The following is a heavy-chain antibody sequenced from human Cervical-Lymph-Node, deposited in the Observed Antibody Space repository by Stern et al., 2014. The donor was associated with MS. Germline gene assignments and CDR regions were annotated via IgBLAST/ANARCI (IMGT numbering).Heavy chain of an antibody. CDR2: VSHDGVDK. D-gene: IGHD1/OR15-1a*01. J-gene: IGHJ1*01. CDR3: AKQQQWLPGIVFQD. Sequence: QVQLVQSGGAVVQPGRSLRLSCAASGFTFRYYGMHWVRQAPGKGLEWVALVSHDGVDKYYADSVKGRFTISRDSSKNTMSLQMNNLRVEDTAVYYCAKQQQWLPGIVFQDWAWAPWSPSLQ. V-gene: IGHV3-30*18. CDR1: GFTFRYYG.